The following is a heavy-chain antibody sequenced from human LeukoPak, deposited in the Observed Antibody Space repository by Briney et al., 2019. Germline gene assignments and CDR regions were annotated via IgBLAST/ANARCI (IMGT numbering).Heavy chain of an antibody. CDR3: AKDMNTVTTTFDY. CDR1: GFTFSSYA. D-gene: IGHD4-17*01. CDR2: ISISGGST. Sequence: GGSLRLSYAASGFTFSSYAMSWVRQAPAKGLEWVLAISISGGSTYYADSVKHRFAIPRDKPKNTLYLKMNSLRAEDTAVYYCAKDMNTVTTTFDYWGQGTLVIVSS. V-gene: IGHV3-23*01. J-gene: IGHJ4*02.